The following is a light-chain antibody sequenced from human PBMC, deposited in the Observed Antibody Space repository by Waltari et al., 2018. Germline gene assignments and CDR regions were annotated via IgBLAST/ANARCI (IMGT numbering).Light chain of an antibody. CDR2: SAS. CDR3: QQFHTSPRT. V-gene: IGKV3-20*01. Sequence: CRASQSVRNNFFTWYQQRPGQTPRLLIYSASSRATGIPGRFSGSGSGTDFTLTITRLEPEDAAVYYCQQFHTSPRTFGGGTKVEVK. J-gene: IGKJ4*01. CDR1: QSVRNNF.